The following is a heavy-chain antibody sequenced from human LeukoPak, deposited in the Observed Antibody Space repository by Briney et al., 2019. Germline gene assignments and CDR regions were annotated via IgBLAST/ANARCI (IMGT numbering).Heavy chain of an antibody. D-gene: IGHD2-2*02. J-gene: IGHJ4*02. CDR1: GFTFDDYA. V-gene: IGHV3-43D*04. Sequence: GGSLRLSCAASGFTFDDYAMHWVRQAPGKGLEWVYLISWDGGSTYYADSVKGRFTISRDNSKNSLYLQMNSLRAEDTALYYCAKDMLPAAIFYFDYWGQGTLVTVSS. CDR2: ISWDGGST. CDR3: AKDMLPAAIFYFDY.